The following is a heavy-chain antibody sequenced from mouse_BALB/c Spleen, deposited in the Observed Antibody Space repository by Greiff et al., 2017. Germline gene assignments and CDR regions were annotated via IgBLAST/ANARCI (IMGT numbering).Heavy chain of an antibody. J-gene: IGHJ4*01. D-gene: IGHD1-1*01. CDR3: ARSITTLVARYAMDY. CDR1: GFTFSSFG. Sequence: EVKLVESGGGLVQPGGSRKLSCAASGFTFSSFGMHWVRQAPEKGLEWVAYISSGSSTIYYADTVKGRFTISRDNPKNTLFLQLTSLRSEDTAMYYCARSITTLVARYAMDYWGQGTSVTVSS. V-gene: IGHV5-17*02. CDR2: ISSGSSTI.